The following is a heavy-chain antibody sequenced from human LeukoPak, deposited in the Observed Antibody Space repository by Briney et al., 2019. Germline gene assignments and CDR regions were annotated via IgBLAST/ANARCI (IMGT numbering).Heavy chain of an antibody. CDR1: GDSISSANFY. CDR2: IYFNGNT. Sequence: SETLSLTCTVSGDSISSANFYWNWIRRHPHPGKGLEWIGSIYFNGNTLYNPSLKSRLTISIDTSKNQFSLKLTSLTAADTAMYYCARDRDGANSNWFDPWGQGTLVTVSS. J-gene: IGHJ5*02. D-gene: IGHD4-23*01. V-gene: IGHV4-31*03. CDR3: ARDRDGANSNWFDP.